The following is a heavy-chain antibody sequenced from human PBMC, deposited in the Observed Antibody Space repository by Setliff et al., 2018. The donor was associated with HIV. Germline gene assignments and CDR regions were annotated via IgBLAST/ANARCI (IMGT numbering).Heavy chain of an antibody. CDR1: GFSFSSYW. V-gene: IGHV3-74*01. Sequence: GGSLRLSCAASGFSFSSYWMHWVRQAPGKGLVWVSCISHDGSRTFYADSVKGRYTISRDNAKNMVYLQMNNLRAEDTAVYYCARDEDLNPYFELDYWGQGNLVTVSS. CDR3: ARDEDLNPYFELDY. CDR2: ISHDGSRT. D-gene: IGHD3-22*01. J-gene: IGHJ4*02.